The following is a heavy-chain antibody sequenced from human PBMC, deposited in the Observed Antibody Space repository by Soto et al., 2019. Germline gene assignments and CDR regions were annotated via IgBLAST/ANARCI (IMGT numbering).Heavy chain of an antibody. V-gene: IGHV1-69*13. CDR3: AREAVTMIVSYYYGMDV. D-gene: IGHD3-22*01. J-gene: IGHJ6*02. CDR1: GGTFSIYA. Sequence: GASVKVSCKASGGTFSIYAISWVRQAPGQGLEWMGGIIPIFGTANYAQKFQGRVTITADESTSTAYMELSSLRSEDTAVYYCAREAVTMIVSYYYGMDVWGQGTTVTVSS. CDR2: IIPIFGTA.